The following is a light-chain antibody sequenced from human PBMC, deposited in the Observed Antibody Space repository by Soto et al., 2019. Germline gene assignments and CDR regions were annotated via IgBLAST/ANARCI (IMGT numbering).Light chain of an antibody. J-gene: IGKJ4*01. V-gene: IGKV3-20*01. Sequence: EIVLTQSPGTLALPPGERATLSCRASQSVSSSYLAWYQQKPGQAPRLLIYGASSRAAGIPDRFSGSGSGTDFTLTISRLEPEDFAVYYCQQHGSSPLTFGGGTKVDIK. CDR2: GAS. CDR3: QQHGSSPLT. CDR1: QSVSSSY.